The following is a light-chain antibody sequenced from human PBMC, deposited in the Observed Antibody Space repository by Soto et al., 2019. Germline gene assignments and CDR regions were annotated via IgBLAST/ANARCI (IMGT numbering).Light chain of an antibody. CDR1: QSISIW. J-gene: IGKJ1*01. V-gene: IGKV1-5*03. Sequence: DIQMTQSPSTLSASVGDRVTITCRASQSISIWLAWYQQKPGRAPKLLIYKASSLESGVPSRFSGSGSGTEFTLPINSLQPDDFATYYCQQSHSSLWTFGQGTKVEMK. CDR3: QQSHSSLWT. CDR2: KAS.